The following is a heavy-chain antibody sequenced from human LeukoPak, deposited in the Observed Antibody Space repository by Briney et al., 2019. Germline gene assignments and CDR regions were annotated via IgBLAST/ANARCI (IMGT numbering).Heavy chain of an antibody. J-gene: IGHJ4*02. Sequence: SETLSLTCAVSGGSMSSGNWWSWAREPPGEGVEWIGEIYHSGSTNYNPSLKSRVTISVDKSKNQFSLELSSVTAADTAVYYCAREGRAGYNLGYWGQGTLVTVSS. CDR2: IYHSGST. V-gene: IGHV4-4*02. D-gene: IGHD5-24*01. CDR1: GGSMSSGNW. CDR3: AREGRAGYNLGY.